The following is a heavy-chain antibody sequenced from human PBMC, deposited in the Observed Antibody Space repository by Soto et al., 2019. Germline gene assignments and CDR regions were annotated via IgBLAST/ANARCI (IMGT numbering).Heavy chain of an antibody. CDR2: ISAYNGNT. CDR3: ARDWGSSGWYNWFDP. Sequence: GASVKVSCKASGYTFTSYGISWVRQAPGQGLEWMGWISAYNGNTNYAQKLQGRVTMTTDTSTSTAYMELRSLRSDDTAVYYCARDWGSSGWYNWFDPWGQGTLVTVSS. J-gene: IGHJ5*02. V-gene: IGHV1-18*01. CDR1: GYTFTSYG. D-gene: IGHD6-19*01.